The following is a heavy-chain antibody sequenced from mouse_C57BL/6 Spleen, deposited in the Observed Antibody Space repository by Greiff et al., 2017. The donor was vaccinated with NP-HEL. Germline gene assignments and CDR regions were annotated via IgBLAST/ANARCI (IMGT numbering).Heavy chain of an antibody. CDR3: AKIYDDYDGAWFAY. V-gene: IGHV2-3*01. CDR1: GFSLTSYG. Sequence: VKLMESGPGLVAPSQSLSITCTVSGFSLTSYGVSWVRQPPGKGLEWLGVIWGDGSTNYHSALISRLSISKDNSKSQVFLKLNSLQTDDTATYYCAKIYDDYDGAWFAYWGQGTLVTVSA. D-gene: IGHD2-4*01. CDR2: IWGDGST. J-gene: IGHJ3*01.